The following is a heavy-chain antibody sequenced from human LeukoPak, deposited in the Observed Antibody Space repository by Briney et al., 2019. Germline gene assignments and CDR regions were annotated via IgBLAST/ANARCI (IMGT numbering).Heavy chain of an antibody. V-gene: IGHV3-23*01. CDR1: GFTFSSYA. CDR2: ISGSGGST. J-gene: IGHJ4*02. Sequence: PGGSLRLSCAASGFTFSSYAMSWVRQAPGKGLEWVSAISGSGGSTYYADSVKGRFTISRDNSKNTLYLQMNSLRAEDTAVYYCAKGIGYYYDSSGYYVPDYWGQGTLVTVSS. D-gene: IGHD3-22*01. CDR3: AKGIGYYYDSSGYYVPDY.